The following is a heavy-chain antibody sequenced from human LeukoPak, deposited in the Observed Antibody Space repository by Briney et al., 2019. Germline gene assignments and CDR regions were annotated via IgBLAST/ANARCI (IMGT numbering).Heavy chain of an antibody. CDR3: AKDHDSSGYYYYGNGNGFDY. J-gene: IGHJ4*02. CDR2: ISGSGGST. D-gene: IGHD3-22*01. Sequence: GGSLRLSCAASGFTFSSYAMSWVRQAPGKGLEWVSAISGSGGSTYYADSVKGRFTISRDNSKNTLYLQMNSLRAEDTAVYYCAKDHDSSGYYYYGNGNGFDYWGQGTLVTVSS. V-gene: IGHV3-23*01. CDR1: GFTFSSYA.